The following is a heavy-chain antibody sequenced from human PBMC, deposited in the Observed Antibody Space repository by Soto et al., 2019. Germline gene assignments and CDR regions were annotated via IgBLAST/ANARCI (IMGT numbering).Heavy chain of an antibody. CDR3: ARAGGPYSSSAYWFDP. CDR2: IYPGDSDT. J-gene: IGHJ5*02. V-gene: IGHV5-51*01. Sequence: PGESLKISCKGSGYSFTSYWIGWVRQMPGKGLEWMGIIYPGDSDTRYSPSFQGQVTISADKSISTAYLQWSSLKASDTAMYYCARAGGPYSSSAYWFDPWGRGTLVTVSS. D-gene: IGHD6-6*01. CDR1: GYSFTSYW.